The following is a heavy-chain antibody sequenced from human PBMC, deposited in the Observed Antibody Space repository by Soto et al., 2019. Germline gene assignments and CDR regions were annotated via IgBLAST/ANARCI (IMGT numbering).Heavy chain of an antibody. CDR2: IHHGGST. J-gene: IGHJ4*02. CDR1: GGSISSNYW. CDR3: ARRGAIYSPFDS. Sequence: QVHLQESGPGLVKTSGTLSLTCAVSGGSISSNYWWNWVRQSPGKGLEWIGEIHHGGSTNYNPSLKSRVTISRDMSKDQVSLKLNSVTAADTAVYYCARRGAIYSPFDSWGQGALVTVSS. V-gene: IGHV4-4*02. D-gene: IGHD2-15*01.